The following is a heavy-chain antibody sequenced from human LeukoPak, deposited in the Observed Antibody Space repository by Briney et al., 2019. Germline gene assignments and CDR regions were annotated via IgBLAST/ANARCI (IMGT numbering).Heavy chain of an antibody. D-gene: IGHD1-20*01. Sequence: ASVKVSCKASGGTFSSYAISWVRQAPGQGLEWMGGIIPIFGTVNYAQKFQGRVTITADESTSTAYMELSSLRSEDTAVYYCARFALQYNWNDVLGDDAFDIWGQGTMVTVSS. J-gene: IGHJ3*02. CDR1: GGTFSSYA. V-gene: IGHV1-69*01. CDR3: ARFALQYNWNDVLGDDAFDI. CDR2: IIPIFGTV.